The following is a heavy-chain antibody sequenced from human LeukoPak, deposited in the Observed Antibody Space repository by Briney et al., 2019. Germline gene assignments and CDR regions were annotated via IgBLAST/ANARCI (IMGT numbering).Heavy chain of an antibody. V-gene: IGHV1-46*01. CDR2: INPSGGST. D-gene: IGHD5-18*01. Sequence: ASVKVSCKASGYTFTSYYMHWVRQAPGQGLEWMGIINPSGGSTSYAQKFQGRVTMTRDTSTSTVYMELSSLRSKDTAVYYCASVDTAMVFDYWGQGTLVTVSS. CDR3: ASVDTAMVFDY. J-gene: IGHJ4*02. CDR1: GYTFTSYY.